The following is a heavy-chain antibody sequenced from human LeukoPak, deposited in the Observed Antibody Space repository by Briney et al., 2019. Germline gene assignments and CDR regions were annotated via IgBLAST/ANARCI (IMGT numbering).Heavy chain of an antibody. CDR1: X. CDR3: AREKVRQSGMDV. Sequence: XMHWVRQAPGXGLEXMGRINPNSGGTNYAQKFQGRVTMTRDTSISTAYMELSRLRSDDTAVYYCAREKVRQSGMDVWGQGTTVTVSS. D-gene: IGHD2-2*01. V-gene: IGHV1-2*06. J-gene: IGHJ6*02. CDR2: INPNSGGT.